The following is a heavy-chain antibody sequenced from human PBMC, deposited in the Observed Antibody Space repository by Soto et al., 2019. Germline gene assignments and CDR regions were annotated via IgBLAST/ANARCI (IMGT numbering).Heavy chain of an antibody. Sequence: GGSLRLSCAVSGFTFEDYAMHWVRQAPGKGLEWVSTISSNSAYIYYTDALRGRFTISRDNAKNSLHLQMNSLRAEDTAVYYCTRDASRDSSARGWFDPWGPGTLVTVSS. CDR2: ISSNSAYI. D-gene: IGHD6-13*01. CDR3: TRDASRDSSARGWFDP. J-gene: IGHJ5*02. V-gene: IGHV3-21*01. CDR1: GFTFEDYA.